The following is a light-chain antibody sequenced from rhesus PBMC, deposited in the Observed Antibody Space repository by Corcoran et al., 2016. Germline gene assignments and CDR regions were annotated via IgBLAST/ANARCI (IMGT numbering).Light chain of an antibody. V-gene: IGKV1-22*01. CDR1: QTLSRW. J-gene: IGKJ1*01. CDR2: QAS. CDR3: QQYFSTPWT. Sequence: DIQMTQSPSSLSASVGGTVTITCRASQTLSRWVAWYQQKPGKSPKLLIYQASSLKSGVPSRFSGSGSGTEVTLTISNLQSEDFATYYCQQYFSTPWTFGQGTKVEIK.